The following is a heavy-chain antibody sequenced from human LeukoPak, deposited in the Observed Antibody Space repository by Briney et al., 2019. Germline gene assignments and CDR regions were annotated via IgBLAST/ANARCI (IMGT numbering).Heavy chain of an antibody. Sequence: GGSLRLSCAASGFTFSSYGMHWVRQAPGKGLEWVAVISYDGSNKYYADSVKGRLTISRDNSKNTLYLQMNSLRAEDTAVYYCAKVRWFGELSPIDAFDIWGQGTMVTVSS. CDR1: GFTFSSYG. D-gene: IGHD3-10*01. CDR2: ISYDGSNK. CDR3: AKVRWFGELSPIDAFDI. J-gene: IGHJ3*02. V-gene: IGHV3-30*18.